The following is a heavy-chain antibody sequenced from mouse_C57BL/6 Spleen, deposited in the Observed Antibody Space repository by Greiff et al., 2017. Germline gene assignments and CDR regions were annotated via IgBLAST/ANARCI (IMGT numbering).Heavy chain of an antibody. Sequence: EVQLQQSGPELVKPGASVKISCKASGYTFTDYYMNWVKQSHGKSLEWIGDINPNNGGTSYNQKFKGKATLTVDKSSSPAYMELRSLTSEDSAVYYCARYYYGSPDYWGQGTTLTVSS. CDR2: INPNNGGT. V-gene: IGHV1-26*01. CDR1: GYTFTDYY. J-gene: IGHJ2*01. D-gene: IGHD1-1*01. CDR3: ARYYYGSPDY.